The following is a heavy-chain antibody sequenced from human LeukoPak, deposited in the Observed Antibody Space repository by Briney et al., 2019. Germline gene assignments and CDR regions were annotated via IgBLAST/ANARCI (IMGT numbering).Heavy chain of an antibody. CDR2: INPSGGST. Sequence: ASVKVSCKASGYTFTSYYMHWVRQAPGQGLEWMGIINPSGGSTSYAQKFQGRVTMTRDTSTSTVYMELSSLRSEDTAVYYCARTVKGSYYYDSSGYRSYWYFDLWGRGTLVTVSS. J-gene: IGHJ2*01. V-gene: IGHV1-46*01. CDR1: GYTFTSYY. CDR3: ARTVKGSYYYDSSGYRSYWYFDL. D-gene: IGHD3-22*01.